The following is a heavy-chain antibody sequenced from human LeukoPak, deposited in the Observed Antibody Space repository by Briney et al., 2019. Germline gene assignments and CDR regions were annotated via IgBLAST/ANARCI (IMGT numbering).Heavy chain of an antibody. V-gene: IGHV3-9*01. D-gene: IGHD4-17*01. CDR2: ISWNSGSI. CDR3: AKSLTLRRYFDY. CDR1: GFTFDDCA. Sequence: GGSLRLSCAASGFTFDDCAMHWVRQAPGKGLEWVSGISWNSGSIVYADSVKGRCTISRDNAKNSLYLQMNSLRAEDTDLDYCAKSLTLRRYFDYWGQGTLSPSPQ. J-gene: IGHJ4*02.